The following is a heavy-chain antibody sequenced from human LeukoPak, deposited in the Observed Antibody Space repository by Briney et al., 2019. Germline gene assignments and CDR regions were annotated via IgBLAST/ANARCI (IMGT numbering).Heavy chain of an antibody. V-gene: IGHV3-64*02. Sequence: WGSLRLSCAASGFPLSSFSMHWVRQSPGRGVEYVSAISYKGGPTYYADSVKGRFTISRDNSKNTLYLQMASLRYEDMAVYYCARVGPETAFDFWGQGTLVTVSS. CDR1: GFPLSSFS. J-gene: IGHJ4*02. CDR3: ARVGPETAFDF. D-gene: IGHD1-14*01. CDR2: ISYKGGPT.